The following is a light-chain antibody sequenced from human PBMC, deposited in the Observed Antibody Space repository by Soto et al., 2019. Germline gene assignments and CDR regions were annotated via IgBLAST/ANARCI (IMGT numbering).Light chain of an antibody. V-gene: IGKV1-39*01. CDR2: AAS. J-gene: IGKJ2*01. Sequence: DIQMTQSPSSLSASVGDRVTITCRASQSISSYLNWYQQKPGKAPKLLIYAASSLQSGDPSRFSGSGSGTDFTLTISSLQPEDFATYYCLQSYSTLFTFGQGTKLEIK. CDR1: QSISSY. CDR3: LQSYSTLFT.